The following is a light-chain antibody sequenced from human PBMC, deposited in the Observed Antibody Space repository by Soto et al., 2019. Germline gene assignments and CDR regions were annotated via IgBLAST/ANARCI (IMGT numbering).Light chain of an antibody. V-gene: IGLV2-14*01. CDR1: SSDVGGYDY. CDR3: SSYSISTAYL. Sequence: QSALTQPASVSGSPGQSITISCIGTSSDVGGYDYVSWYQLHPGKAPKLMVFEVSNRPSGVSYRFSGSKSGNTASLTISGLQAEDEADYFCSSYSISTAYLFGTGTKATVL. J-gene: IGLJ1*01. CDR2: EVS.